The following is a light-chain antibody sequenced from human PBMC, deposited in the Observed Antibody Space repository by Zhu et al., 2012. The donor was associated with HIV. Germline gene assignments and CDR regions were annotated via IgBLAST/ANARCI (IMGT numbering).Light chain of an antibody. J-gene: IGKJ4*01. V-gene: IGKV3-11*01. CDR2: DAS. Sequence: EIELTQSPGTLSLSPGERATVSCRASQSVSSYLAWYQQKPGQAPRLLIYDASKRATGIPARFSGSGSGTDFTLTISSLEPEDFALYYCQQRSNWPLTFGGGTKVEIK. CDR1: QSVSSY. CDR3: QQRSNWPLT.